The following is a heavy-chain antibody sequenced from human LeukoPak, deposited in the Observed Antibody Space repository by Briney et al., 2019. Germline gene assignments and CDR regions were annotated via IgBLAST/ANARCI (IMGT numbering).Heavy chain of an antibody. CDR3: ARGIAVAGTETYYYGMDV. CDR2: ISSRSRYI. Sequence: GASLRLSCAASGFTFSSYSMNWVRQAPGKGLEWVSSISSRSRYINYADSGKGRFTISGDNAKNSLYLQMNSLRAEDTAVYYCARGIAVAGTETYYYGMDVWGQGTTVTVSS. V-gene: IGHV3-21*04. CDR1: GFTFSSYS. J-gene: IGHJ6*02. D-gene: IGHD6-19*01.